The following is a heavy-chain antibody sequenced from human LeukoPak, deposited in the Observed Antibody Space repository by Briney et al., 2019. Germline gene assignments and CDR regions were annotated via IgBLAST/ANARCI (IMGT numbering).Heavy chain of an antibody. D-gene: IGHD3-10*01. J-gene: IGHJ5*02. CDR3: ANPDAGT. Sequence: GGSLRLSCAASGFTVSNTYMSWVRQAPGKGLEWVSAISGSGGSTYYADSVKGRFTISRDNSKNTLYLQMNSLRAEDTAVYYCANPDAGTWGQGTLVTVSS. V-gene: IGHV3-23*01. CDR2: ISGSGGST. CDR1: GFTVSNTY.